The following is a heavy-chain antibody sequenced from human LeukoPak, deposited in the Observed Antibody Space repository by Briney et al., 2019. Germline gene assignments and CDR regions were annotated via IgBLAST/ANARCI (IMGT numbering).Heavy chain of an antibody. J-gene: IGHJ4*02. CDR3: ARDVNYAFDY. CDR1: GYSFTRNG. D-gene: IGHD3-16*01. V-gene: IGHV1-18*01. Sequence: ASVKVSCKPSGYSFTRNGISWVRQAPGQGLEWMAWISANSGNTNYAQNFQDRVTLTTDTSTSTAYMELRSLRSDDTAVYYCARDVNYAFDYWGQGTLVTVYS. CDR2: ISANSGNT.